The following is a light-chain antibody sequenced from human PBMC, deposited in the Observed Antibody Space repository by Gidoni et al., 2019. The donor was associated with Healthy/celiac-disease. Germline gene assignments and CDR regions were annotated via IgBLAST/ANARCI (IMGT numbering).Light chain of an antibody. CDR2: TAS. V-gene: IGKV1-5*03. CDR3: QQYYSYPLT. CDR1: QSISSW. Sequence: DIQMPESPSTLSASVGDRVTITFRASQSISSWLAWYQHKPGKAPKLLIYTASSLESGVPSRFSGRGSGTEFTLTISCLQPDDFATYYCQQYYSYPLTFGGGTKVEIK. J-gene: IGKJ4*02.